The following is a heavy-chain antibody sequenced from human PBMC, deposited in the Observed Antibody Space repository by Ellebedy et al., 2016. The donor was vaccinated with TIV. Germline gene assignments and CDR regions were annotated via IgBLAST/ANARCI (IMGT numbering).Heavy chain of an antibody. V-gene: IGHV3-7*03. CDR3: ATHYDILPGQYRGFDY. CDR2: INHAGSET. D-gene: IGHD3-9*01. J-gene: IGHJ4*02. Sequence: GESLKISCAASGFSLSSFWMSWVRQAPGKGLESVANINHAGSETYYVDSVKGRFTISRDNSKNTMYLEMNSLRAEDTALYYCATHYDILPGQYRGFDYWGQGTLVTVSS. CDR1: GFSLSSFW.